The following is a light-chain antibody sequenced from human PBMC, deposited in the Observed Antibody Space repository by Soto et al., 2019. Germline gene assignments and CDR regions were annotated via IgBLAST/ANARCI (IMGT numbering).Light chain of an antibody. CDR3: QSYDSSLSGWV. Sequence: QSVLTQPPSVSGAPGQRVTISCTGSSSNIGAGYDVHWYQQLPGTAPKLLIYGNSNRPSGVPDRFSGSKSGTSASLAITGLQADDEADYSCQSYDSSLSGWVFGGGTKSPS. CDR1: SSNIGAGYD. J-gene: IGLJ3*02. CDR2: GNS. V-gene: IGLV1-40*01.